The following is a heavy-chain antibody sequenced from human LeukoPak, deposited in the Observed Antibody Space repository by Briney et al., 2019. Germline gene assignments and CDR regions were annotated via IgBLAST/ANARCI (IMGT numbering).Heavy chain of an antibody. Sequence: GGSLRLSCAASGFTFSSYSMNWVRQAPGKGLEWVSSISSSSSYIYYADSVKGRFTISRDNAKNSLYLQMNSLRAEDTAVYYCARVHQWGSSGDYWGQGTLVTVSS. CDR3: ARVHQWGSSGDY. D-gene: IGHD6-13*01. J-gene: IGHJ4*02. CDR2: ISSSSSYI. CDR1: GFTFSSYS. V-gene: IGHV3-21*01.